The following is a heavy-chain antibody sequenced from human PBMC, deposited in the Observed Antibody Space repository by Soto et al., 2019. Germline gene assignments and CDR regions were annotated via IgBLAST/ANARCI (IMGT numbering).Heavy chain of an antibody. CDR1: GGSISSSSYY. CDR2: IYYSGST. Sequence: SETLSLTCTVSGGSISSSSYYWGWIRQPPGKGLEWIGSIYYSGSTYYNPSLKSRVTISVDTSKNQFSLKLSSVTAADTAVYYCARHETDIAVAGTWYFDYWGQGTLVTVSS. CDR3: ARHETDIAVAGTWYFDY. D-gene: IGHD6-19*01. J-gene: IGHJ4*02. V-gene: IGHV4-39*01.